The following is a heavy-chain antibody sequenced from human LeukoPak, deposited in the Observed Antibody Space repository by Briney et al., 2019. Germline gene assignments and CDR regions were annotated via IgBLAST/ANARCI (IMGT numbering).Heavy chain of an antibody. CDR1: GFTFSSYA. CDR2: ISGSGGST. J-gene: IGHJ4*02. Sequence: QPGGSLRLSCAASGFTFSSYAMSWVRQAPGKGLEWVSAISGSGGSTYYADSVKGRFTISRDNSKNTLYLQMNSLRAEDTAVYYCAKDRGSGWYLQYYFDYWGQGTLVTVSS. V-gene: IGHV3-23*01. D-gene: IGHD6-19*01. CDR3: AKDRGSGWYLQYYFDY.